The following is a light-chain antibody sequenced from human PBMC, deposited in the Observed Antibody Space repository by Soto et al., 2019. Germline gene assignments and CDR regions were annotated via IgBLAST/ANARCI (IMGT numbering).Light chain of an antibody. CDR2: EVS. J-gene: IGLJ2*01. CDR1: SSDVGGYNY. V-gene: IGLV2-8*01. Sequence: QSVLTQPPDASGSPGQSVTISCTGTSSDVGGYNYVSWYQQHPGKAPKLIIYEVSKRPSGVPDRFSGSKSGNTASLTVSGLKAEDEADYYGSSYAGSNIYVVFGGGTQLTVL. CDR3: SSYAGSNIYVV.